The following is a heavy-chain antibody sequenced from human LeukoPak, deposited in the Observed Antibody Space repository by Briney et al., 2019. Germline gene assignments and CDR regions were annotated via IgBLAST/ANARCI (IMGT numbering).Heavy chain of an antibody. CDR1: GGSISSSNYY. Sequence: SETLSLTCTVSGGSISSSNYYWGWIRQPPGKGLEWIGSIYYSGSTYYNPSLKSRVTISVDTSKNQFSLRLSSVTAADTAVYYCAREDGGTLYYWGQGTLVTVSS. CDR3: AREDGGTLYY. CDR2: IYYSGST. J-gene: IGHJ4*02. V-gene: IGHV4-39*07. D-gene: IGHD1-1*01.